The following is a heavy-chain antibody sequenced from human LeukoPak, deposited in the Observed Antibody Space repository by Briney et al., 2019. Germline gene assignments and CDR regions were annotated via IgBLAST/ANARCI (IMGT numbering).Heavy chain of an antibody. J-gene: IGHJ4*02. D-gene: IGHD3-10*01. CDR2: IYPGDSDT. Sequence: GESLKISCKGSGYSFTNYWIGWVRQMPGKGLEWMGIIYPGDSDTKYSPSFQGQVTISADKSISTAYLQWSSLKASDSAMYYCARWSLVYNNYAGYFGSWGQGTLVTVSS. V-gene: IGHV5-51*01. CDR3: ARWSLVYNNYAGYFGS. CDR1: GYSFTNYW.